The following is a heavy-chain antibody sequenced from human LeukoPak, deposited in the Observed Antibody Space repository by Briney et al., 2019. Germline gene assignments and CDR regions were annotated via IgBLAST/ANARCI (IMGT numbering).Heavy chain of an antibody. CDR3: ARDPVPYSGYDRFDY. CDR2: FKQDVSEK. J-gene: IGHJ4*02. CDR1: GFTFSSYW. D-gene: IGHD5-12*01. V-gene: IGHV3-7*01. Sequence: GGSLRLSCAASGFTFSSYWMSWVRQVPGKGLEWVANFKQDVSEKYYVDSVEGRFTISTDNAKNSLYLQMNSLRAEDTAVYYCARDPVPYSGYDRFDYWGQGTLVTVSS.